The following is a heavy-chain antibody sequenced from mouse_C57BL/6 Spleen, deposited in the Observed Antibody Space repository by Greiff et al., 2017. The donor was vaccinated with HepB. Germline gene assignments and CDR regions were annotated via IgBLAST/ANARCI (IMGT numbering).Heavy chain of an antibody. Sequence: EVQRVESGGGLVKPGGSLKLSCAASGFTFSSYAMSWVRQTPEKRLEWVATISDGGSYTYYPDNVKGRFTISRDNAKNNLYLQMSHLKSEDTAMYYCAREDYDGYYAMDYWGQGTSVTVSS. V-gene: IGHV5-4*01. CDR2: ISDGGSYT. D-gene: IGHD2-4*01. J-gene: IGHJ4*01. CDR1: GFTFSSYA. CDR3: AREDYDGYYAMDY.